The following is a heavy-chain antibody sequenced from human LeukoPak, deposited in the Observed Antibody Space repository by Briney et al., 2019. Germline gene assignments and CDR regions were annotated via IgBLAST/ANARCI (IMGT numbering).Heavy chain of an antibody. V-gene: IGHV3-23*01. J-gene: IGHJ4*02. D-gene: IGHD6-19*01. CDR3: AKGYSSGWPPDY. CDR1: GFTFSSYA. Sequence: GGSLRLSCAASGFTFSSYAMSWVRQAPGKGLEWVSAISGSGGSTYYAGSVKGRFTISRDNSKNTLYPQMNSLRAEDTAVYYCAKGYSSGWPPDYWGQGTLVTVSS. CDR2: ISGSGGST.